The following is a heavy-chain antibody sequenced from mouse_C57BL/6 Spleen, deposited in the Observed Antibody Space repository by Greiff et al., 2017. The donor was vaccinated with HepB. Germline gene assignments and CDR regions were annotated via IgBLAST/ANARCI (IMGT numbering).Heavy chain of an antibody. D-gene: IGHD1-1*01. J-gene: IGHJ1*03. CDR1: GYTFTDYY. Sequence: VQLQQSGPELVKPGASVKISCKASGYTFTDYYMNWVKQSHGKSLEWIGDINPNNGGTSYNQKFKGKATLTVDKSSSTAYMELRSLTSEDSAVYYCVCTTVDPWYFDVWGTGTTVTVSS. V-gene: IGHV1-26*01. CDR2: INPNNGGT. CDR3: VCTTVDPWYFDV.